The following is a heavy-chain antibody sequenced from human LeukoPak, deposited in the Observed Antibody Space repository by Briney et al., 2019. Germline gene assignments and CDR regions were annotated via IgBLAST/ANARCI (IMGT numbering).Heavy chain of an antibody. V-gene: IGHV1-18*04. D-gene: IGHD3-9*01. CDR2: ISAYNGNT. CDR3: ARETGSYKGNYFDY. J-gene: IGHJ4*02. CDR1: GYTFTDYG. Sequence: GASVKVSCKASGYTFTDYGISWVRQAPGQGLEWMGWISAYNGNTNYAQKPQGRVTMTTDTSTSTAYMEVRSLRSDDTAVYYCARETGSYKGNYFDYWGQGALVTVSS.